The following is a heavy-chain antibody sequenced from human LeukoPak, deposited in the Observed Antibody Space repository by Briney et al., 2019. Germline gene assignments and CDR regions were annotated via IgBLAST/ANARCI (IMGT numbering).Heavy chain of an antibody. CDR2: ISGSGGST. V-gene: IGHV3-23*01. Sequence: GGSLRLSCAASGFTFSSYAMSWVRQAPGKGLEWVSAISGSGGSTYYADSVKGRFTISRDNSKNTLYLQMNSLRAEDTAVYYCAKFKKPPKAIAVAGTGDYWGQGTLVTVSS. J-gene: IGHJ4*02. CDR1: GFTFSSYA. CDR3: AKFKKPPKAIAVAGTGDY. D-gene: IGHD6-19*01.